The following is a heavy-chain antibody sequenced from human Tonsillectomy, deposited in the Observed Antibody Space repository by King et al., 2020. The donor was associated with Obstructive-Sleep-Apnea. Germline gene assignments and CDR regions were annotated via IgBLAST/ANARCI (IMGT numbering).Heavy chain of an antibody. D-gene: IGHD1-26*01. Sequence: QLVQSGAEVKKPGESLKISCKVSGYNFSRFWIGWVRQMPGKGLEWMGIIYPGDSDTRYSPSFRGQVTISADQSISTAYLQWNSLKASDTAMYFCARQDEVLGATSIDYWGQGTLVTVSS. J-gene: IGHJ4*02. CDR3: ARQDEVLGATSIDY. CDR2: IYPGDSDT. V-gene: IGHV5-51*01. CDR1: GYNFSRFW.